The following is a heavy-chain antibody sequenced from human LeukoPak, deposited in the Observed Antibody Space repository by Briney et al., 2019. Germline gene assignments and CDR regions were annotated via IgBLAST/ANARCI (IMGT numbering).Heavy chain of an antibody. Sequence: GSLRLSCAASGFTFSSYAMSWVRQAPGKGLEWVSSISDSADNTYYADSVKGRFTISRDNSKNKLFLQMNSLGAEDTAVYYCAKVYWYGSGSFIFDYWGQGTLVTVSS. CDR2: ISDSADNT. CDR1: GFTFSSYA. D-gene: IGHD3-10*01. V-gene: IGHV3-23*01. J-gene: IGHJ4*02. CDR3: AKVYWYGSGSFIFDY.